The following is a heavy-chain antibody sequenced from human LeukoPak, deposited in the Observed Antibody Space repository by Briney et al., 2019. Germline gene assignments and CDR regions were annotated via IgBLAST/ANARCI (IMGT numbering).Heavy chain of an antibody. CDR1: GFTFSDYY. Sequence: PGWSLRPSCPASGFTFSDYYMSWIRQAPGKGLEWVSYISHTGTTTMYGDSVQGRFTVSRDNASNLLFLQMNSLSADDTAVYICVRTARLFDYWGQGTLVTVSS. J-gene: IGHJ4*02. CDR3: VRTARLFDY. CDR2: ISHTGTTT. V-gene: IGHV3-11*01. D-gene: IGHD3-3*01.